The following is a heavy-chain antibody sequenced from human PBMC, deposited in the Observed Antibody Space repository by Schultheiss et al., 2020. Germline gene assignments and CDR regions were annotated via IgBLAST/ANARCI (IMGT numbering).Heavy chain of an antibody. CDR1: GGTFSSYA. J-gene: IGHJ4*02. D-gene: IGHD4-17*01. CDR3: ARRAYGWARVTQYYFDY. CDR2: IIPIFGTA. V-gene: IGHV1-69*13. Sequence: SVKVSCKASGGTFSSYAISWVRQAPGQGLEWMGGIIPIFGTANYAQKFQGRVTITADESTSTAYMELSSLRSEDTAVYYCARRAYGWARVTQYYFDYWGQGTLVTVS.